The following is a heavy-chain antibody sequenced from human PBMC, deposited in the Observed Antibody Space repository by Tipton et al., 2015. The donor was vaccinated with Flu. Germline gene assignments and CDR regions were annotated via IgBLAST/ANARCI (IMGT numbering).Heavy chain of an antibody. Sequence: QVQLVQSGGGVVQPGGSLRLSCAASGFTFSSYGMHWVRQAPGKGLEWVAFIRYDGSNKYYADSVKGRFTISRDNSKNTLYLQMNSLRAEDTAVYYYAKEEGYCSSTSCQITYYYYGMDVWGQGTTVTVSS. D-gene: IGHD2-2*01. CDR1: GFTFSSYG. CDR2: IRYDGSNK. CDR3: AKEEGYCSSTSCQITYYYYGMDV. J-gene: IGHJ6*02. V-gene: IGHV3-30*02.